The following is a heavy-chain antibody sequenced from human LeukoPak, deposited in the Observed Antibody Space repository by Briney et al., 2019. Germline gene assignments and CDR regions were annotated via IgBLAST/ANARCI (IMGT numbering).Heavy chain of an antibody. V-gene: IGHV4-59*08. CDR1: GGSISSYY. D-gene: IGHD2-21*02. CDR3: ARHQLAYCGGDCYSVEAKHHNWFDP. Sequence: SETLSLTCTVSGGSISSYYWSWIRQPPGKGLEWIGYIYYSGSTNYNPSLKSRVTISVDTSKNQFSLKLSSVTAAETAVYYCARHQLAYCGGDCYSVEAKHHNWFDPWGQGTLVTVSS. J-gene: IGHJ5*02. CDR2: IYYSGST.